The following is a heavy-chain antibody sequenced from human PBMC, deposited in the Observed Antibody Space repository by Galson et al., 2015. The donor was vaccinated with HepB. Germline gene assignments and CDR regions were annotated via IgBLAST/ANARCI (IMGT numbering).Heavy chain of an antibody. CDR3: ARYSSGWYFYFDS. J-gene: IGHJ4*02. CDR2: IFYSGTT. D-gene: IGHD6-19*01. Sequence: GKGLEWIGYIFYSGTTNYNPSLESRVTMSVDTSKNQFSLSLSSVTAADTAVYYCARYSSGWYFYFDSWGQGTLVTVSS. V-gene: IGHV4-61*10.